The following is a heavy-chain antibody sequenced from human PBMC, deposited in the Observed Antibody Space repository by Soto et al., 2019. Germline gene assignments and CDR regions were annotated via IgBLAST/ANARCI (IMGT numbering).Heavy chain of an antibody. CDR1: GFSFSSHG. CDR2: ISYDGSNK. D-gene: IGHD2-15*01. CDR3: AKERGGFDI. J-gene: IGHJ3*02. Sequence: ESGGDVVQPGRSLRLSCAASGFSFSSHGMHWVRQAPGKGLEWVAVISYDGSNKYYADSVKGRFTISRDNSKNTVYLQMNSLKGDDTAVYYCAKERGGFDIWGQGTMVTVSS. V-gene: IGHV3-30*18.